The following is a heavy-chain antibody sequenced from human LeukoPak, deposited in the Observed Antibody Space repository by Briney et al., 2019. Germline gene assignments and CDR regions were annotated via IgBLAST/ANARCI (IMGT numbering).Heavy chain of an antibody. CDR3: ARDIPRPRGFDP. CDR1: GYTFTSYG. CDR2: IIPIFGTA. J-gene: IGHJ5*02. Sequence: ASVKVSCKASGYTFTSYGISWVRQAPGQGLEWMGGIIPIFGTANYAQKFQGRVTITADESTSTAYMELSSLRSEDTAVYYCARDIPRPRGFDPWGQGTLVTVSS. V-gene: IGHV1-69*13.